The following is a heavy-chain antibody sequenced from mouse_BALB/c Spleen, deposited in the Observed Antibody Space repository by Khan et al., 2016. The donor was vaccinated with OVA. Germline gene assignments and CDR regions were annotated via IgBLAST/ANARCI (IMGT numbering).Heavy chain of an antibody. CDR1: GYTFTTYT. Sequence: QVQLQQSGAELARPGASVKMSCKASGYTFTTYTMHWVKQRPGQGLEWIGFINPSNNYTNYNQKFKDKAALTADKSSSTAYMQLSSLTSEDSAVYYCARASYYAMDYWGQGSSVTVSS. V-gene: IGHV1-4*01. CDR3: ARASYYAMDY. J-gene: IGHJ4*01. CDR2: INPSNNYT.